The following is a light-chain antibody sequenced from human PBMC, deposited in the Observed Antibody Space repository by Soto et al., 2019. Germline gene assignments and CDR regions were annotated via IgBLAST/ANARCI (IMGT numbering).Light chain of an antibody. CDR3: QHYNSYSEA. CDR2: KAS. J-gene: IGKJ1*01. V-gene: IGKV1-5*03. Sequence: DIQMTQCPSTLSAXXXXXXXXXXRASQTISSWLAWYQQKPGKAPKLLIYKASTLKSGVPSRFSGSGSGTEFTLTISSLQPDDFATYYCQHYNSYSEAFGQGTKVDIK. CDR1: QTISSW.